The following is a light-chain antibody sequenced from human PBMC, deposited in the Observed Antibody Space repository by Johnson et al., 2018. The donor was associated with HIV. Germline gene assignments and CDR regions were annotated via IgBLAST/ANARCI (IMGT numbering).Light chain of an antibody. CDR3: GTWDNSLSAGV. CDR1: SSNIGHNY. Sequence: QSVLTQPPSVSAAPGQKVTVSCSGSSSNIGHNYVSWYQQVQGTAPKLLIYDNNKRPSGIPDRFSGSKSGTSATLGITGLQTGDEADYYCGTWDNSLSAGVFGTGTKVTVL. V-gene: IGLV1-51*01. J-gene: IGLJ1*01. CDR2: DNN.